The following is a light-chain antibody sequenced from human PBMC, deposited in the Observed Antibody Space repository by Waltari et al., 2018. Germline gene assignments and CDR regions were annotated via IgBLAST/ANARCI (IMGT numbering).Light chain of an antibody. V-gene: IGLV2-14*01. J-gene: IGLJ2*01. CDR3: SSQSSNDVVL. CDR2: DVS. Sequence: SGLNSPPAAPGLPRQPTPLCCAATTYVSGDSTSLPWYQEHPGQAPRVIIYDVSDRPSGVSDRFSGSKSGNTASLTISGLQAEDEADYYCSSQSSNDVVLFGGGTKLTVL. CDR1: TYVSGDSTS.